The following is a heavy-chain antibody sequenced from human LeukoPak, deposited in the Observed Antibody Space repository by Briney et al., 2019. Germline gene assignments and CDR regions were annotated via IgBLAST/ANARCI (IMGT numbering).Heavy chain of an antibody. CDR1: GYTLTELS. CDR3: ATSDIVATGSDY. V-gene: IGHV1-24*01. D-gene: IGHD5-12*01. J-gene: IGHJ4*02. Sequence: ASVKVSCKVSGYTLTELSMHWVRQAPGKGLAWMGGFDPEDGKTIYAQKCQGRVTMTEDTSTDTAYMELSRLRSEDTAVYYCATSDIVATGSDYWGQGTLVTVSS. CDR2: FDPEDGKT.